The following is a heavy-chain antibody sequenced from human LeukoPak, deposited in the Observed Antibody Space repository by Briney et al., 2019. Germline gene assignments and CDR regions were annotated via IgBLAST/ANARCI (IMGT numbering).Heavy chain of an antibody. CDR2: IYHGGST. CDR1: TFSISNSNGYY. CDR3: AREATLYGSSLDN. Sequence: KSSETLSLTCIVSTFSISNSNGYYWGWIRQPPGKGLEWIGRIYHGGSTSYNASLKSRVTISLDTSKNQFSLKLTSVTAADTAVYYCAREATLYGSSLDNWGQGTLVTVSS. D-gene: IGHD6-19*01. J-gene: IGHJ4*02. V-gene: IGHV4-38-2*02.